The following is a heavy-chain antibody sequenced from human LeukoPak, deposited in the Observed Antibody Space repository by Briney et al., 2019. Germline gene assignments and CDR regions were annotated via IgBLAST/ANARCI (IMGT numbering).Heavy chain of an antibody. J-gene: IGHJ6*02. CDR2: ISAYNGNT. V-gene: IGHV1-18*01. CDR3: ARDQPDYGDHMYYYYGMDV. Sequence: GASVKVSCKASGYTFTSYGISWVRQAPGQGLEWMGWISAYNGNTNYAQKLQGRVTMTTDTSTSTAYMELRSLRSDDTAVYYCARDQPDYGDHMYYYYGMDVWGQGTTVTVPS. D-gene: IGHD4-17*01. CDR1: GYTFTSYG.